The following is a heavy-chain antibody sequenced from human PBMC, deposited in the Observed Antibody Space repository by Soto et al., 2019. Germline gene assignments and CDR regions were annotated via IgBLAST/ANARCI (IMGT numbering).Heavy chain of an antibody. D-gene: IGHD3-3*01. CDR2: INHSGST. J-gene: IGHJ4*02. V-gene: IGHV4-34*01. CDR3: ARGPAYYDFWSGYYLFDY. CDR1: GGSFSGYY. Sequence: SKTLSLTCAVYGGSFSGYYWSWIRQPPGKGLEWIGEINHSGSTNYNPSLKSRVTISVDTSKNQFSLKLSSVTAADTAVYYCARGPAYYDFWSGYYLFDYWGQGTMVTVS.